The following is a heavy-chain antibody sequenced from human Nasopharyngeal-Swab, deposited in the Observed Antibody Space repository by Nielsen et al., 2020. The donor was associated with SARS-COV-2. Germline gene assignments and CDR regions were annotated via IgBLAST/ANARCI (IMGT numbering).Heavy chain of an antibody. D-gene: IGHD3-22*01. J-gene: IGHJ4*02. CDR2: ISASGGST. Sequence: GESLKISCAASGFTFSNYAMSWVRQAPGKGLEWVSAISASGGSTFFADSVKGRFTIYRDNPKNTLFLQVNSLRGEDTAIYYCARRGRDRFDANGYYYGRYFDYWGQGTLVTVSS. V-gene: IGHV3-23*01. CDR3: ARRGRDRFDANGYYYGRYFDY. CDR1: GFTFSNYA.